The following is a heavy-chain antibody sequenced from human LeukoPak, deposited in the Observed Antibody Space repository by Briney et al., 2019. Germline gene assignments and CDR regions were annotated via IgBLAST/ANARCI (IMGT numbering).Heavy chain of an antibody. CDR3: AMPVGLNEWELYAFDI. Sequence: GASVKVSCMASGYTFTGYYVHWVRQAPGQGLEWMGWINPNTGGTNYAQKFQGRVTMTKDTSISTAYMELSRLRSDDTAVYYCAMPVGLNEWELYAFDIWGQGTMVTVSS. D-gene: IGHD1-26*01. V-gene: IGHV1-2*02. CDR2: INPNTGGT. J-gene: IGHJ3*02. CDR1: GYTFTGYY.